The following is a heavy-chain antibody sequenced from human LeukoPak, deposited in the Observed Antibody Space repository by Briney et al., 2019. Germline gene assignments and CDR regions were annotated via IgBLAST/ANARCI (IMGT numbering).Heavy chain of an antibody. J-gene: IGHJ3*02. CDR2: IYYSGST. V-gene: IGHV4-30-4*01. Sequence: PSETLSLTCTVSGGSISSGDYYWSWIRQPPGKGLEWIGYIYYSGSTYYNPSLKSRVTISVDTSKNQFSLKLSSVTAADTAVYYCARGVALSLWLRAFDIWGQGTMVTVSS. CDR3: ARGVALSLWLRAFDI. CDR1: GGSISSGDYY. D-gene: IGHD3-10*01.